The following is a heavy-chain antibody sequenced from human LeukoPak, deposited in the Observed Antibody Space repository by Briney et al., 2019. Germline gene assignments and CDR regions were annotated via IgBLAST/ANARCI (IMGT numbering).Heavy chain of an antibody. V-gene: IGHV4-39*01. Sequence: PSETLSLTCTVSGGSIDGSSYYWGWIRQPPGKGLEWIGSIYYSGNTYYNSSLKSRITISVNTTKNQVALKLSSVTAADTAVYCCARVRGPDGWFAPWGQGTLVSVSS. CDR3: ARVRGPDGWFAP. J-gene: IGHJ5*02. CDR2: IYYSGNT. CDR1: GGSIDGSSYY.